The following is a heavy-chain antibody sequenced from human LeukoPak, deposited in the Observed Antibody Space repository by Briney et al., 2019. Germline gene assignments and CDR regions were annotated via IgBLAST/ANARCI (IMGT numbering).Heavy chain of an antibody. Sequence: AAVKVSCKTSGYTFTDYYLHWVRQAPGQGLEWMGWSNHNPGSTHYAQKFQGRVTMTRHTSFSTNYMELSRLRSDDTAVYYCAREKGPYSERYFDFWGQGTLVTVFS. V-gene: IGHV1-2*02. CDR3: AREKGPYSERYFDF. CDR1: GYTFTDYY. J-gene: IGHJ4*02. CDR2: SNHNPGST. D-gene: IGHD2-21*01.